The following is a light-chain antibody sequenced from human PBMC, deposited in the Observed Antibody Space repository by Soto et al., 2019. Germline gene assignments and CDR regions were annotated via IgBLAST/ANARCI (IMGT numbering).Light chain of an antibody. CDR1: QSVDNK. V-gene: IGKV3-15*01. Sequence: ERVMTQSPAALSVSLGERATLSCRASQSVDNKLAWYQFKPGQAPRLLIYGASTRATGVPTRFSGSGSETEFTLTIGILQSDDFAVYYCLQQYGWPKTFGQGTEVDIK. CDR2: GAS. CDR3: LQQYGWPKT. J-gene: IGKJ1*01.